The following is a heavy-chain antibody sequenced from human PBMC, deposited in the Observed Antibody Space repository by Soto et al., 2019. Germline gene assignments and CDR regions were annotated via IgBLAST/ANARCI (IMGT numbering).Heavy chain of an antibody. D-gene: IGHD2-15*01. CDR3: ARHAGCGSGGSCYSINGMDV. CDR2: IDPSDSYT. Sequence: PGESLKISCKGSGCSFTSYWISWVRQMPGKGLEWMGRIDPSDSYTNYRPSFQGHVTISADKSISTAYLQWSSLKASDTAMYYCARHAGCGSGGSCYSINGMDVWGQGTTVTVSS. V-gene: IGHV5-10-1*01. CDR1: GCSFTSYW. J-gene: IGHJ6*02.